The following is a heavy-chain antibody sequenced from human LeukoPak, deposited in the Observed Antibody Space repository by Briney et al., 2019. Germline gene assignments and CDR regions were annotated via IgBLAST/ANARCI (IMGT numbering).Heavy chain of an antibody. V-gene: IGHV3-21*04. CDR3: ANEIRPNDY. CDR1: GFTFSSYS. D-gene: IGHD4-17*01. Sequence: GGALRLSCAASGFTFSSYSMNWVRQAPRKGLEWVSSISSSSSYIYYADSVKGRFTISRENSKNTLYLQMNSLRAEDTAVYYCANEIRPNDYWGQGTQVTVSS. CDR2: ISSSSSYI. J-gene: IGHJ4*02.